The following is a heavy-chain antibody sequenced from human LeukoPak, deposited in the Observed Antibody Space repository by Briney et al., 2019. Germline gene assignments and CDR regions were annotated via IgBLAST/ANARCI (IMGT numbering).Heavy chain of an antibody. J-gene: IGHJ3*02. CDR1: GFTFSSYW. V-gene: IGHV3-74*01. CDR2: INSDGSST. D-gene: IGHD1-1*01. Sequence: GGSLRLSCAASGFTFSSYWMHWVRQAPGKGLVWVSRINSDGSSTSYADSVNGRFTISRDNSKNTVYLQMNRLRAEDTAVYYCAREERSHGTFDIWGQGTMVTVSS. CDR3: AREERSHGTFDI.